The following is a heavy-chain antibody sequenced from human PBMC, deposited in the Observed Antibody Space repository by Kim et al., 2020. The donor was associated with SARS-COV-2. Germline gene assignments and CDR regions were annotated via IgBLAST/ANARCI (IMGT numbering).Heavy chain of an antibody. CDR3: ARVSRDSSSWDLTLYYYGMDV. J-gene: IGHJ6*02. D-gene: IGHD6-13*01. CDR2: ISAYNGNT. V-gene: IGHV1-18*01. CDR1: GYTFTSYG. Sequence: ASVKVSCKASGYTFTSYGISWVRQAPGQGLEWMGWISAYNGNTNYAQKLQGRVTMTTDTSTSTAYMELRSLRSDDTAVYYCARVSRDSSSWDLTLYYYGMDVWGQGTTVTVSS.